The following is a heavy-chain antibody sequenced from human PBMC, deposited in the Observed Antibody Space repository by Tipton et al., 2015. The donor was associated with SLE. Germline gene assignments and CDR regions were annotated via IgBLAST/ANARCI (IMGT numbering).Heavy chain of an antibody. D-gene: IGHD2-21*01. CDR3: ARGIAWDDGFDI. V-gene: IGHV1-2*02. CDR1: GYTFTGYN. J-gene: IGHJ3*02. CDR2: INPDIGGT. Sequence: QVQLVQSGAEVKKPGASVKVSCKASGYTFTGYNMHWVRQAPGQGLEWMGGINPDIGGTNYEQNFQGRVTMTRDTSVSTAYMELNRLSSDDTAVYYCARGIAWDDGFDIWGLGTMVTVSS.